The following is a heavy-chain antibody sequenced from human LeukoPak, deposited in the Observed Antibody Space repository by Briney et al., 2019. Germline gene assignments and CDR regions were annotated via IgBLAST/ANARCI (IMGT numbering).Heavy chain of an antibody. D-gene: IGHD6-13*01. V-gene: IGHV4-59*01. CDR3: ARDGHSSSWSWFDP. CDR1: GGSISSYY. Sequence: LETLSLTCTVSGGSISSYYWSWIRQPPGKGLEWIGYIYYSGSTNYNPSLKSRVTISVDTSKNQFSLKLSSVTAADTAVYYCARDGHSSSWSWFDPWGQGTLVTVSS. J-gene: IGHJ5*02. CDR2: IYYSGST.